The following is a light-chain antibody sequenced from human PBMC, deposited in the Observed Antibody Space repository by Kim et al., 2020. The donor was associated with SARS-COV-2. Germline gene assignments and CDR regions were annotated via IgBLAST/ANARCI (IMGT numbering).Light chain of an antibody. CDR2: GAT. CDR1: QTIANSN. V-gene: IGKV3-20*01. CDR3: QQYGYSPRT. Sequence: PGATATRCCRTSQTIANSNVAWDQQRAGQSPRLLIYGATSRAAAIPDRCSGSGSGTDFTLTISRLEPEDFAVYYCQQYGYSPRTFGQGTKVDIK. J-gene: IGKJ1*01.